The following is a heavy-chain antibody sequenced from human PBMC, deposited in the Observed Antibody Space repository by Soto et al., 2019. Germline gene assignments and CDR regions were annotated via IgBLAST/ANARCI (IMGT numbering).Heavy chain of an antibody. CDR1: GGSISSGGYY. CDR3: AGGVLH. D-gene: IGHD3-16*01. J-gene: IGHJ4*02. V-gene: IGHV4-31*03. Sequence: QVQLQESGPGLVKPSQTLSLTCTVSGGSISSGGYYWSWILQHPGKGLEWIGSIYYSGSTYYNPSLKSRVTISVDTSKSQSSVKQCCVAAADTDVYYCAGGVLHWGQGTLVTVSS. CDR2: IYYSGST.